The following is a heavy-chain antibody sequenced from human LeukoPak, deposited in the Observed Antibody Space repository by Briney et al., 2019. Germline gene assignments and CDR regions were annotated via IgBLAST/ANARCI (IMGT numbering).Heavy chain of an antibody. J-gene: IGHJ4*02. V-gene: IGHV1-18*01. Sequence: ASVKVSCKASGYTFTSYGISWVRQAPGQGLEWMGWISAYNGNTNYAQKLQGRVTMTTDTSTSTAYMELRSLRSDDTAVYYCARVDYYDSSGYLYFDYWGQGTLVTVSS. D-gene: IGHD3-22*01. CDR1: GYTFTSYG. CDR2: ISAYNGNT. CDR3: ARVDYYDSSGYLYFDY.